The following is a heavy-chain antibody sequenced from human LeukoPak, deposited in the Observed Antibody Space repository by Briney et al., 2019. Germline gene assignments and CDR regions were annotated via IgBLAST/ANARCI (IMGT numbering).Heavy chain of an antibody. Sequence: ASVKVSCKASGYTFTGYYIHWVRQAPGQGLEWMGWINPNSGGTDYAQKFQGRVTMTRDTSISTVRMELTRLRSDDTAVYYCARDPDRIVGATTDFDYWGQGTLVTVSS. CDR1: GYTFTGYY. CDR3: ARDPDRIVGATTDFDY. CDR2: INPNSGGT. V-gene: IGHV1-2*02. J-gene: IGHJ4*02. D-gene: IGHD1-26*01.